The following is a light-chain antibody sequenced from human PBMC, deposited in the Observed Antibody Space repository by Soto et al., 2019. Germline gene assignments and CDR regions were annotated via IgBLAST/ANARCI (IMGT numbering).Light chain of an antibody. CDR3: LPDYNYPRT. CDR2: AAS. Sequence: AIQMTQAPSSLSASVGDRVTITCRASQDIRSELGWYEQKPGKAPNLLIYAASTLQSGVPSRFSGSGSGTDFTLTISSLQPEDFATYYCLPDYNYPRTFGQGTKVEIK. CDR1: QDIRSE. J-gene: IGKJ1*01. V-gene: IGKV1-6*01.